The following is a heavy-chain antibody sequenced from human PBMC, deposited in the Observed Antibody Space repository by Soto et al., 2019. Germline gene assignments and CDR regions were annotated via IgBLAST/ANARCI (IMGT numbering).Heavy chain of an antibody. Sequence: ASVKVSCKASGYTFTSYDINWVRQATGQGLEWMGWMNPNSGNTGYAQKFQGRVTMTRNNSISTAYRELSSLRSEDPAFFYFARSGYRSGWYRLDYSYFLAVWGKGTTVTVSS. CDR2: MNPNSGNT. V-gene: IGHV1-8*01. CDR3: ARSGYRSGWYRLDYSYFLAV. D-gene: IGHD6-19*01. CDR1: GYTFTSYD. J-gene: IGHJ6*03.